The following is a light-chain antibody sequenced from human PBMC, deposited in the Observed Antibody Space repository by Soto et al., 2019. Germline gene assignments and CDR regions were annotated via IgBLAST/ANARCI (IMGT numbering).Light chain of an antibody. CDR2: GAS. V-gene: IGKV3-15*01. Sequence: DIVMTQSPDPLSVSPGERATLSCRASQSVRSNLAWYQQKPGQAPRLLIYGASTRATGVPARISGSGSGTEFTLTISSLQSEDFALYYCQQYNDWPRTTFGQGTRLEI. CDR3: QQYNDWPRTT. CDR1: QSVRSN. J-gene: IGKJ5*01.